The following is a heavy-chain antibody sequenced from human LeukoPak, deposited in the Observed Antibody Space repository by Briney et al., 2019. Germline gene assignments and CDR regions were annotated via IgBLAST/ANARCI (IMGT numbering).Heavy chain of an antibody. J-gene: IGHJ4*02. Sequence: PSETLSLTCTVSGGSISSSSYYWGWIRQPPGKGLEWIGSIYYSGSTYYNPSLKSRVTISVDTSKNQFSLKLSSVTAADTAVYYCARQEWELLYYFDYWGQGTLVTVSP. V-gene: IGHV4-39*01. CDR1: GGSISSSSYY. D-gene: IGHD1-26*01. CDR3: ARQEWELLYYFDY. CDR2: IYYSGST.